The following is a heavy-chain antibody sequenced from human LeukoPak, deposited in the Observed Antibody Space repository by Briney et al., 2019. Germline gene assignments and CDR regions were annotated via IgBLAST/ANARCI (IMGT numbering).Heavy chain of an antibody. V-gene: IGHV1-69*05. D-gene: IGHD3-3*01. CDR2: IIPIFGTA. CDR1: VGTFGIYA. J-gene: IGHJ4*02. CDR3: ASDLGFWSGYSMNYFDY. Sequence: SVNVSCKASVGTFGIYAISWVRQAPSQGVEWMVGIIPIFGTADYTQKFQGRLTITTDESTRIAYMKLSSMRSEDTAVYPCASDLGFWSGYSMNYFDYWGQGNLVTVSP.